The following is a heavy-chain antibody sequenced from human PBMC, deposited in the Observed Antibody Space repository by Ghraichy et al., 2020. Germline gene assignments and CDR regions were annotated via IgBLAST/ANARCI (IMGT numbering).Heavy chain of an antibody. D-gene: IGHD3-22*01. Sequence: SETLSLTCTVSGGSISSSSYYWGWIRQPPGKGLEWIGSIYYSGSTYYNPSLKSRVTISVDTSKNQFSLKLSSVTAADTAVYYCARRDSSGYYYFDYWGQGTLVTVSS. CDR2: IYYSGST. CDR3: ARRDSSGYYYFDY. J-gene: IGHJ4*02. V-gene: IGHV4-39*07. CDR1: GGSISSSSYY.